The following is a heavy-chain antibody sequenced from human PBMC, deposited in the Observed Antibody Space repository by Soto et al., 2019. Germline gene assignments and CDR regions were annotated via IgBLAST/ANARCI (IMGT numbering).Heavy chain of an antibody. J-gene: IGHJ5*02. V-gene: IGHV1-69*13. CDR1: GGTFYTYT. CDR2: ITPIYPTT. D-gene: IGHD5-18*01. CDR3: ARIPRDSFPTPDDLDA. Sequence: ASVKVSCKASGGTFYTYTFSWVRQAPGQGLEWMGSITPIYPTTNYAEKFQGRLTVTADGSTNTAYMELNSLTSDDTAVYYCARIPRDSFPTPDDLDAWGQGTLVTVSS.